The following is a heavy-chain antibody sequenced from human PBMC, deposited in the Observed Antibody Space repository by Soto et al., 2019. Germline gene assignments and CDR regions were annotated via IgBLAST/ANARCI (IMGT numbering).Heavy chain of an antibody. D-gene: IGHD6-13*01. CDR1: GGSISSGGYS. V-gene: IGHV4-30-2*01. CDR3: ASRIAAAGHEYFQH. J-gene: IGHJ1*01. Sequence: SETLSLTCAVSGGSISSGGYSWSWIRQPPGKGLEWIGYIYHSGSTYYNPYLKSRVTISVDTSKNQFSLKLSSVTAADTAVYYCASRIAAAGHEYFQHWGQGTLVTVSS. CDR2: IYHSGST.